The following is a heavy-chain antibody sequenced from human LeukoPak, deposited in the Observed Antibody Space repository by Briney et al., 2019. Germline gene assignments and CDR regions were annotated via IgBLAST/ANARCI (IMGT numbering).Heavy chain of an antibody. V-gene: IGHV3-23*01. Sequence: GGSLRLSCAASGFTFSSYAMSWVRQAPGKGLEWVSAISGSGGSTYYADSMKGRFTISRDNSKNTLYLQMNSLRAEDTAVYYCAKVRELLRRLGSFDYWGQGTLVTVSS. J-gene: IGHJ4*02. CDR1: GFTFSSYA. CDR2: ISGSGGST. CDR3: AKVRELLRRLGSFDY. D-gene: IGHD1-26*01.